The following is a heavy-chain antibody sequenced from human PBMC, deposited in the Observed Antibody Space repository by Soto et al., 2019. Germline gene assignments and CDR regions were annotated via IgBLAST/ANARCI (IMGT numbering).Heavy chain of an antibody. CDR1: GFTFSSYA. J-gene: IGHJ4*02. CDR3: AKDDHPQTYYYGSGSYSPFDY. V-gene: IGHV3-23*01. D-gene: IGHD3-10*01. Sequence: EVQLLESGGGLVQPGGSLRLSCAASGFTFSSYAMSWVRQAPGKGLEWVSAISGSGGSTYYADSVKGRFTISRGNSKNTLYLQMNSLRAEDTAVYYCAKDDHPQTYYYGSGSYSPFDYWGQGTLVTVSS. CDR2: ISGSGGST.